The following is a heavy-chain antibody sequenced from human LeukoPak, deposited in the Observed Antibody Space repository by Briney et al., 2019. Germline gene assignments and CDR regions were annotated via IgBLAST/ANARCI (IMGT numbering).Heavy chain of an antibody. Sequence: SETLSLTCAVYGGSFSGYYWSWIRQPPGKGLEWIGEINHSGSTNYNPSLKSRVTISVDTSKNQFSLKLSSVTAADTAVYYCARGRYSSSWYGYWGQGTLVTVS. V-gene: IGHV4-34*01. CDR1: GGSFSGYY. CDR2: INHSGST. J-gene: IGHJ4*02. D-gene: IGHD6-13*01. CDR3: ARGRYSSSWYGY.